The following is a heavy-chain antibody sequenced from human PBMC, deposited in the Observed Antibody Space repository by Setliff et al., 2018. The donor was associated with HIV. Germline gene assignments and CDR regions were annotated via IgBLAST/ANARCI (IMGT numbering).Heavy chain of an antibody. J-gene: IGHJ3*02. D-gene: IGHD3-22*01. CDR1: EFTFSSYA. Sequence: GESLKISCAASEFTFSSYAMHWVRQAAGKGLEWVAVIWYDGSIEYYIDSVKGRFTISRDNSKSTLYLQMNSLRAEDTAVYCCARSKGHLYYDDDTGYVLRAFDIWGQGTMVTVSS. V-gene: IGHV3-33*08. CDR2: IWYDGSIE. CDR3: ARSKGHLYYDDDTGYVLRAFDI.